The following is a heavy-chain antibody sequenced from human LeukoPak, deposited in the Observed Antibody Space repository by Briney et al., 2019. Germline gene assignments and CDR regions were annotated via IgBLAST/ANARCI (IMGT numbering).Heavy chain of an antibody. Sequence: SETLSLTCTVSGGSISSYYWSWIRQPAGKGLEWIGRIYTSGSTNYNPSLKSRVTMSVDTSKNQFSLKLSSVTAADTAVYYCARSGGDYGYNWFDPWGQGTLVTVSS. J-gene: IGHJ5*02. CDR2: IYTSGST. CDR3: ARSGGDYGYNWFDP. V-gene: IGHV4-4*07. D-gene: IGHD4-17*01. CDR1: GGSISSYY.